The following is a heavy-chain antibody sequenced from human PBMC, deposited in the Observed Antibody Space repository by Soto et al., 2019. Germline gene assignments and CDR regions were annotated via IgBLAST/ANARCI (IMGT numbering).Heavy chain of an antibody. CDR2: IYYSGST. CDR3: ARDKSGSYGRNSYFDY. CDR1: GVSVSSGSSY. Sequence: SETLSHTCTVSGVSVSSGSSYWSWIRQPPGKGLEWIGCIYYSGSTNYNPSLKSRVTISVDTSKNQFSLKLSSVTAADTAVYYCARDKSGSYGRNSYFDYWGQGTLVTVSS. D-gene: IGHD5-18*01. V-gene: IGHV4-61*01. J-gene: IGHJ4*02.